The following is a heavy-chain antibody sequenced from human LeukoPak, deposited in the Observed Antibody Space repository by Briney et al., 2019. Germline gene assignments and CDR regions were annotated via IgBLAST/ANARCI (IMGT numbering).Heavy chain of an antibody. CDR1: GGSISGGGYY. CDR3: ARSPQTDYYYYYAMDV. V-gene: IGHV4-31*03. D-gene: IGHD1-14*01. Sequence: SQTLSLTCTVSGGSISGGGYYWSWIRQHPGKGLEWIGYIYYSGSTYYNPSLMSRVTISVDTSRNQFPLRLSSVTAADTAVYYCARSPQTDYYYYYAMDVWGQGTTVTVSS. J-gene: IGHJ6*02. CDR2: IYYSGST.